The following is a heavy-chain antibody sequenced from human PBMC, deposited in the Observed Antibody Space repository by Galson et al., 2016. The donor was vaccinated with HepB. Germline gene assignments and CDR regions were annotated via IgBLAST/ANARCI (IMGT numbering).Heavy chain of an antibody. CDR2: ISGNSGTI. Sequence: SLRLSCAASGMYFSLYSMNWVRQAPGKGLEWISYISGNSGTIYYADSVKGRFTISRDKAGNSLFLQMSSLRDDDTAIDYCARSGIAVSLYGMDVWGQGTSVTVS. CDR1: GMYFSLYS. D-gene: IGHD6-19*01. V-gene: IGHV3-48*02. J-gene: IGHJ6*02. CDR3: ARSGIAVSLYGMDV.